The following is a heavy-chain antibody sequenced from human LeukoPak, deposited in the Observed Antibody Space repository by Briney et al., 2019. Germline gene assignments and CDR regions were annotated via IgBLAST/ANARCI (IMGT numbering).Heavy chain of an antibody. CDR2: ISSSSSYI. CDR3: ARGKGIAEDIDY. V-gene: IGHV3-21*01. D-gene: IGHD6-13*01. J-gene: IGHJ4*02. Sequence: GGSLRLSCAASGFTFSSYSMNWVRQAPGKGLEWVSSISSSSSYIYYADSVKGRFTISSDNAKNSLYLQMNSLRAEDTAVYYCARGKGIAEDIDYWGQGTLVTVSS. CDR1: GFTFSSYS.